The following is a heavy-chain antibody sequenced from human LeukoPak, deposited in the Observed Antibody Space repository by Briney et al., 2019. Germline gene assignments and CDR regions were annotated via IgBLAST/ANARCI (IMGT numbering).Heavy chain of an antibody. CDR2: ISSSGSTI. V-gene: IGHV3-11*01. Sequence: KPGGSLRLSCAASGFTFSDYYMSWIRQAPGKGLEWVSYISSSGSTIYYADSVKGRFTISRDNAKNSLYLQMNSLRAEDTAVYYCASQMGFYGDYEIEWQDAFDIWGQGTMVTVSS. D-gene: IGHD4-17*01. J-gene: IGHJ3*02. CDR3: ASQMGFYGDYEIEWQDAFDI. CDR1: GFTFSDYY.